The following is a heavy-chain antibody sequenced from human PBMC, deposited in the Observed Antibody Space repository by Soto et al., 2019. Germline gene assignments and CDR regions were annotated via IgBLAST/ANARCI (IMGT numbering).Heavy chain of an antibody. Sequence: PGGSLRLSCTASGFTFGEYAMSWFRQAPGKGLEWVGFIRSKADGGKTEYGASVKGRFTISRDDYKSIAYLQMNSLKTEDTAVYYCTSHHSSSWYYYGMDVWGQGTTVTVSS. D-gene: IGHD6-13*01. CDR2: IRSKADGGKT. CDR3: TSHHSSSWYYYGMDV. CDR1: GFTFGEYA. V-gene: IGHV3-49*03. J-gene: IGHJ6*02.